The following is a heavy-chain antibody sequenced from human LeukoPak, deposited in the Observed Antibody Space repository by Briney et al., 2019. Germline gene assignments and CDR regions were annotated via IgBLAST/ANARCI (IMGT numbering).Heavy chain of an antibody. CDR1: GGSINSYY. Sequence: PSETLSLTCTVSGGSINSYYWSWIRQPPGKGLEWIGYIYYSGSTNYNPSLKSRVTISVDTSKNQFSLKLSSVTAADTAVYYCARAEGYNWNYFDYWGQGTLVTVSS. J-gene: IGHJ4*02. CDR2: IYYSGST. CDR3: ARAEGYNWNYFDY. V-gene: IGHV4-59*01. D-gene: IGHD1-20*01.